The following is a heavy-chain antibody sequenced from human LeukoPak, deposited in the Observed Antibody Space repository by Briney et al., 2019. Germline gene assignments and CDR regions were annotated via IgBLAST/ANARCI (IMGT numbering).Heavy chain of an antibody. CDR2: IRYDGSNK. J-gene: IGHJ4*02. CDR1: GFTFSSHG. CDR3: AKDTSGWSDY. D-gene: IGHD2-15*01. V-gene: IGHV3-30*02. Sequence: GGSLRLSCAASGFTFSSHGMHWVRQAPGKGLEWVAFIRYDGSNKYYADSVKGRFTISRDNSKNTLYLQMNSLRAEDTAVYYCAKDTSGWSDYWGQGTLVTVSS.